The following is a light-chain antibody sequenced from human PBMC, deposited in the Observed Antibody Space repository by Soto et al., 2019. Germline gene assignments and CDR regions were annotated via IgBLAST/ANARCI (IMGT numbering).Light chain of an antibody. CDR3: MQALQTPLT. J-gene: IGKJ4*01. CDR2: LGS. Sequence: DIVMTQSPISLPVTPGEPASISCRSSQSLLHSNAYNYLDWYLQKPGQSPQLLIYLGSNRASGVPDRFSGSGSGTDFTLKISRVEDEDVGVYYCMQALQTPLTFGGGTKVEIK. V-gene: IGKV2-28*01. CDR1: QSLLHSNAYNY.